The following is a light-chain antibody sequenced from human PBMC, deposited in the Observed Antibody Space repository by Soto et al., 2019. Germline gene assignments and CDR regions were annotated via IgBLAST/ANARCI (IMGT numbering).Light chain of an antibody. J-gene: IGKJ4*01. CDR1: QSVSSY. Sequence: EIVLTQSPATLSLSPGERATLSCRASQSVSSYLAWYQQKPGQAPRLLIYDASNRATGIPARFSGSVSGTDFTFTISSLEPEDFAVYYCQQRSNWLLTFGGGTKVEIK. V-gene: IGKV3-11*01. CDR3: QQRSNWLLT. CDR2: DAS.